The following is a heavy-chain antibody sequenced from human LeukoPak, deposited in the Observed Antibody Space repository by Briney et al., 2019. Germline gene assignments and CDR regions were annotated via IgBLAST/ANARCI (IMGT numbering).Heavy chain of an antibody. J-gene: IGHJ4*02. V-gene: IGHV1-46*01. CDR1: GGTFSSYA. CDR3: ARDSSWAPQNDY. Sequence: ASVKVSCKASGGTFSSYAISWVRQAPGQGLEWMGIINPSGGSTSYAQKFQGRVTMTRDTSISTAYMELSRLRSDDTAVYYCARDSSWAPQNDYWGQGTLVTVSS. CDR2: INPSGGST. D-gene: IGHD6-13*01.